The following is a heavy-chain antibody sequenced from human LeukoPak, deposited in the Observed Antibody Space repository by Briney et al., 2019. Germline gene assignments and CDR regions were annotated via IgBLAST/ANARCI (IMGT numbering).Heavy chain of an antibody. V-gene: IGHV3-7*01. CDR1: GFSFSSYW. CDR3: ARDEGYCSSTSCYFYCFDY. CDR2: MKQDGSKE. J-gene: IGHJ4*02. Sequence: GGSLRLSCGASGFSFSSYWMSWVRQAPGKGLEWVGYMKQDGSKECYVDSVKGRFTISRDNANNSLSLQMNSLRAEDTAVYYCARDEGYCSSTSCYFYCFDYWGQGTLVTVSS. D-gene: IGHD2-2*01.